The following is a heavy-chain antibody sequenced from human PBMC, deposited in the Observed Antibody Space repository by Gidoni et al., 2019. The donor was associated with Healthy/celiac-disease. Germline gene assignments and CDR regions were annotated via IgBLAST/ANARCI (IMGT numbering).Heavy chain of an antibody. Sequence: EVQLLQSGAEVKKPGESLKISCKGSGYSFTSYWIGWVRQMPGKGLEGMGIIYPGESDTRYSPSFQGQVTISADKSISTAYLQWSSLKASDTAMYYCARMGRTAMDNNWFDPWGQGTLVTVSS. J-gene: IGHJ5*02. CDR2: IYPGESDT. V-gene: IGHV5-51*01. CDR3: ARMGRTAMDNNWFDP. CDR1: GYSFTSYW. D-gene: IGHD5-18*01.